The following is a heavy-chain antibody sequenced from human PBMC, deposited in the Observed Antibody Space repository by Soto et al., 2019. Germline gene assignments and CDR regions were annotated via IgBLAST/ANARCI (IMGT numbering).Heavy chain of an antibody. CDR1: GYTFTYRY. Sequence: SVKVSCKASGYTFTYRYLHWVRQAPGQALEWMGWITPFNGNTNYAQKFQDRVTITRDRSMSTAYMELSSLRSEDTAMYYCATGYDFWSGSHRYYYGMDVWGQGTTVTVSS. V-gene: IGHV1-45*02. D-gene: IGHD3-3*01. CDR2: ITPFNGNT. J-gene: IGHJ6*02. CDR3: ATGYDFWSGSHRYYYGMDV.